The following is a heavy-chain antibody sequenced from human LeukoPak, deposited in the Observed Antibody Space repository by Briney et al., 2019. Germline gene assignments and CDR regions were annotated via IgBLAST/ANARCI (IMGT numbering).Heavy chain of an antibody. J-gene: IGHJ4*02. CDR3: ATSYDYKAAPFDL. CDR1: GGSIRDYQ. V-gene: IGHV4-4*09. CDR2: INTNGRT. Sequence: SETLSLTCAVSGGSIRDYQWSWIRQPPGKGLEWIGHINTNGRTDYNPSLRSRLTFSADTSRDQFSLKLSSVTAADTAMYYCATSYDYKAAPFDLWGQGTLVTVSS. D-gene: IGHD5-12*01.